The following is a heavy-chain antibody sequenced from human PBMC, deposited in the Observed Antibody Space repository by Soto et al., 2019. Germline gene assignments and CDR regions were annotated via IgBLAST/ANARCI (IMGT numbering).Heavy chain of an antibody. V-gene: IGHV3-11*01. D-gene: IGHD3-3*01. CDR1: GFTFSDYY. CDR3: ASPYYDFWSGYYQETLPSDY. Sequence: GGSLRLSCAASGFTFSDYYMSWIRQAPGKGLEWVSYISSSGSTIYYADSVKGRFTISRDNAKNSLYLQMNSLRAEDTAVYYCASPYYDFWSGYYQETLPSDYWGQGTLVTVSS. CDR2: ISSSGSTI. J-gene: IGHJ4*02.